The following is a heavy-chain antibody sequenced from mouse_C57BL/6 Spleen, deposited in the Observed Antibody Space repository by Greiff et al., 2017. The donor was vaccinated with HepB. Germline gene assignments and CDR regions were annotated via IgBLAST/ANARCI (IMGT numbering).Heavy chain of an antibody. CDR3: AREEDLLPLFDY. CDR2: INPNNGGT. Sequence: EVQLQQSGPELVKPGASVKMSCKASGYTFTDYNMHWVKQSHGKSLEWIGYINPNNGGTSYNQKFKGKATLTVNKSSSTAYMELRSLTSEDSAVYYCAREEDLLPLFDYWGQGTTLTVSS. CDR1: GYTFTDYN. V-gene: IGHV1-22*01. J-gene: IGHJ2*01. D-gene: IGHD1-1*01.